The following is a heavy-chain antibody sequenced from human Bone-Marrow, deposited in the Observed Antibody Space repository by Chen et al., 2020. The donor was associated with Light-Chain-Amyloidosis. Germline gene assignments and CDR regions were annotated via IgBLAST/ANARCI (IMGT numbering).Heavy chain of an antibody. V-gene: IGHV3-23*04. CDR1: GFTFSSYA. D-gene: IGHD3-22*01. CDR2: ISGSGGST. Sequence: EVQLVESGGGLVQPGGSLRLSCAASGFTFSSYAMRWVRQAPGKGLEWVSAISGSGGSTYYADSVKGRFTISRDNSKNTLYLQMNSLRAEDTAVYYCAKWGPYYYDSSGYYDTDAFDIWGQGTMVTVSS. J-gene: IGHJ3*02. CDR3: AKWGPYYYDSSGYYDTDAFDI.